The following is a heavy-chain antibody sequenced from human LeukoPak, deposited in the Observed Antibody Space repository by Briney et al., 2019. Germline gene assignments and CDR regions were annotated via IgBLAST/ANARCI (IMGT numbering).Heavy chain of an antibody. D-gene: IGHD6-19*01. V-gene: IGHV3-64*01. Sequence: GGSLRLSCVASGFMFSDYAMHWVRQAPGKGLEYVSAISTDGSSTSHANSVKGRFTISRDNSKNTLFLQMGSLRAEDMAAYYCARDGAYGSRGWYFDYYDYWGQGTLVTVSS. CDR2: ISTDGSST. CDR3: ARDGAYGSRGWYFDYYDY. CDR1: GFMFSDYA. J-gene: IGHJ4*02.